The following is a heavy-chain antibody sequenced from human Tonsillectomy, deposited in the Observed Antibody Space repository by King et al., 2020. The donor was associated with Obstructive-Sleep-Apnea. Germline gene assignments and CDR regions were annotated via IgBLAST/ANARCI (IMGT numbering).Heavy chain of an antibody. V-gene: IGHV4-39*07. CDR3: ASDRRLEPDISFDY. CDR1: GGSISSSSYY. Sequence: LQLQESGPGLVKPSETLSLTCTVSGGSISSSSYYWGWIRQPPGKGLEWIGSIYYSGSTYYNPSLKSRVTISVDTSKNQFSLKLSSVTAADTAVYYCASDRRLEPDISFDYWGQGTLVTVSS. J-gene: IGHJ4*02. D-gene: IGHD1-1*01. CDR2: IYYSGST.